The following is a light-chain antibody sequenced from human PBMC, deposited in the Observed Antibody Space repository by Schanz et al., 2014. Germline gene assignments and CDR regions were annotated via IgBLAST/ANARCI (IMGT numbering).Light chain of an antibody. J-gene: IGLJ2*01. CDR1: SSDVGGYNF. CDR2: EVS. Sequence: QSALTQPPSASGSPGQSVTISCTGTSSDVGGYNFVSWYQQHPGKAPKLMIYEVSNRPSGVPDRFSGSKSGNTASLTISGLQAEDEADYYCSSYTSNNTPVFGGGTKLTVL. CDR3: SSYTSNNTPV. V-gene: IGLV2-8*01.